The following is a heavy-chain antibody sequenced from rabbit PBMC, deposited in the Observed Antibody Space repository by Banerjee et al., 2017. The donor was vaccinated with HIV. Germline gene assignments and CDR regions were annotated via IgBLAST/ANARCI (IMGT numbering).Heavy chain of an antibody. CDR2: IDTGSGGST. J-gene: IGHJ3*01. V-gene: IGHV1S40*01. CDR1: GFSFSSSDY. D-gene: IGHD4-1*01. CDR3: ARDLDGVIGWNFGW. Sequence: QSLEESGGDLVKPGASLTLTCKASGFSFSSSDYMCWVRQAPGKGLEWIACIDTGSGGSTWYASWVNGRFTISKTSSTTVTLQMTSLTVADTATYFCARDLDGVIGWNFGWRGLGTLVTVS.